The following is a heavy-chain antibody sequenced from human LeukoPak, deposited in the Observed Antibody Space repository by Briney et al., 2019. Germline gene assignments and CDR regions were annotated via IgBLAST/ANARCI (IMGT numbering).Heavy chain of an antibody. CDR2: IRYDGSNK. CDR3: AKDQPYSSSWYSFDY. CDR1: GFTFSTNG. J-gene: IGHJ4*02. V-gene: IGHV3-30*02. D-gene: IGHD6-13*01. Sequence: PGGSLRLSCAASGFTFSTNGMHWVRQAPGKGLEWVAFIRYDGSNKYYADSAKGRFTISRDNSKNTLYLQMNSLRAEDTAVYYCAKDQPYSSSWYSFDYWGQGTLVTVSS.